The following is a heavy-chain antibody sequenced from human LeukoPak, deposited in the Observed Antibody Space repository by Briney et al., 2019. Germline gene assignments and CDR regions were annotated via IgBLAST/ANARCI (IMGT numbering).Heavy chain of an antibody. CDR3: AKDPSSGWSSFDY. CDR1: GFTLSSYA. CDR2: ISGSGGST. J-gene: IGHJ4*02. D-gene: IGHD6-19*01. V-gene: IGHV3-23*01. Sequence: GGSLRLSCAASGFTLSSYAMSWVRQAPGKGLEWVSAISGSGGSTYYADSVKGRFTISRDNSKNTLYLQMNSLRAEDTAVYYCAKDPSSGWSSFDYWGQGTLVTVSS.